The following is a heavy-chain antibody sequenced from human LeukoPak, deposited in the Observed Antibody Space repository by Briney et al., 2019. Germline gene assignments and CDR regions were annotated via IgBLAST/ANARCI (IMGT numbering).Heavy chain of an antibody. CDR1: GGSISSYY. D-gene: IGHD2-15*01. Sequence: SETLSLTCTVSGGSISSYYWSWIRQPAGKGLEWIGRIYTSGSTNYNPSLKSRVTMSVDTSKNQFSLKLSSVTAADTAVYYCARGYWSDPYCSGGSCYSFSWFDPWGQGTLVTVSS. CDR3: ARGYWSDPYCSGGSCYSFSWFDP. J-gene: IGHJ5*02. V-gene: IGHV4-4*07. CDR2: IYTSGST.